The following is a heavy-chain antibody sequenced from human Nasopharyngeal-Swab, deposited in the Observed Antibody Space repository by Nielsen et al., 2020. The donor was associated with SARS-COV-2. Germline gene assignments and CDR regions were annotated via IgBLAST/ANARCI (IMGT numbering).Heavy chain of an antibody. J-gene: IGHJ4*02. CDR1: GGSISSSNW. CDR2: IYHSGST. V-gene: IGHV4-4*02. Sequence: GSLRLSCAVSGGSISSSNWWSWVRQPPGKGLEWIGEIYHSGSTNYNPSLKSRVTISVDKSKNQFSLKLSSVTAADTAVYYCARFHRDSSGWSYFDYWGQGTLVTVSS. CDR3: ARFHRDSSGWSYFDY. D-gene: IGHD6-19*01.